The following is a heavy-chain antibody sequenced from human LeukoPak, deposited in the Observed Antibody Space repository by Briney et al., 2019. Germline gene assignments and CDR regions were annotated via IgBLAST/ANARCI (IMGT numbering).Heavy chain of an antibody. J-gene: IGHJ6*04. CDR2: INPSGGST. Sequence: ASVKVSCKASGYTFTSYYMHWVRQAPGQGLEWMGIINPSGGSTSYAQKFQGRVTMTRDTSTSTVYMKLSSLRSEDTAVYYCARDHTKGPMADVWGKGTTVTVSS. CDR1: GYTFTSYY. CDR3: ARDHTKGPMADV. V-gene: IGHV1-46*03. D-gene: IGHD3-10*01.